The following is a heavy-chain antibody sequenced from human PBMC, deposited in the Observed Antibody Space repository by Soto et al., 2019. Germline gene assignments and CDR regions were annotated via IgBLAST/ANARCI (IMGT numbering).Heavy chain of an antibody. CDR2: IYSGGTT. D-gene: IGHD5-12*01. J-gene: IGHJ4*02. CDR3: HGYGY. Sequence: EVQLVESGGGLIQPGGSLRLSCAVSGFTVRANYMSWVRQAPGKGLEWVSVIYSGGTTYYADYVKGRFIISRDIYKITLYLQMNILRAEDTAVYYCHGYGYWGQGTLVTVSS. CDR1: GFTVRANY. V-gene: IGHV3-53*01.